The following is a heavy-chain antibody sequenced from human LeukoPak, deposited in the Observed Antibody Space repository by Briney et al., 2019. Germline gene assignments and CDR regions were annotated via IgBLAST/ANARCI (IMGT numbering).Heavy chain of an antibody. D-gene: IGHD3-22*01. V-gene: IGHV3-74*01. CDR2: IKSDGST. Sequence: GGSLRLSCAASGFTFSSYWMHWVRQAPGKGLVWVSRIKSDGSTNYEDSVKGRFTISRDNAKNTVSLQMNSLRAEDTGVYYCARAPSEIGGYYPEYFRHWGQGTLVTVCS. J-gene: IGHJ1*01. CDR1: GFTFSSYW. CDR3: ARAPSEIGGYYPEYFRH.